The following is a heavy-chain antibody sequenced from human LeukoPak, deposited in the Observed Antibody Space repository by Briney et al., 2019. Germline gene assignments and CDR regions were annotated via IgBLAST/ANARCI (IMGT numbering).Heavy chain of an antibody. CDR2: IRYDGSNK. V-gene: IGHV3-30*02. Sequence: GGSLRLSCVASGFTFNHYGLHWVRQAPGKGLEWVAFIRYDGSNKYYADSVKGRFTISRDNSKSTLYLQMNSLRVEDTAVYYCATELPFDYWGQGTLVAVSS. CDR3: ATELPFDY. CDR1: GFTFNHYG. J-gene: IGHJ4*02. D-gene: IGHD1-26*01.